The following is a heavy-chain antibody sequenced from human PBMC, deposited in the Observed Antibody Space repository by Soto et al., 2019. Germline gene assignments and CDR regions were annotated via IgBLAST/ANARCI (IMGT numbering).Heavy chain of an antibody. CDR3: AKDQAIFGVDDHGMDV. Sequence: GGSLRLSCAASGFTFSSCGMHWVRQAPGKGLEWVAVISYDGSNKYYADSVKGRFTISRDNSKNTLYLQMNSLRAEDTAVYYCAKDQAIFGVDDHGMDVWGQGTTVTVSS. V-gene: IGHV3-30*18. CDR1: GFTFSSCG. J-gene: IGHJ6*02. CDR2: ISYDGSNK. D-gene: IGHD3-3*01.